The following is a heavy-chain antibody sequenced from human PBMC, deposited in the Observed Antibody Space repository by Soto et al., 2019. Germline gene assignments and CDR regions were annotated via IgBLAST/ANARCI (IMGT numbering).Heavy chain of an antibody. CDR1: GFTFSSYA. D-gene: IGHD3-3*01. Sequence: PGGSLRLSCAASGFTFSSYAMSWVRQAPGKGLEWVSAISGSGGSTYYADSVKGRFTISRDNSKNTLYLQMNSPRAEDTAVYYCAKVVVYEFGSGYRHGFDYWNRGPLVTVSS. CDR3: AKVVVYEFGSGYRHGFDY. CDR2: ISGSGGST. V-gene: IGHV3-23*01. J-gene: IGHJ4*02.